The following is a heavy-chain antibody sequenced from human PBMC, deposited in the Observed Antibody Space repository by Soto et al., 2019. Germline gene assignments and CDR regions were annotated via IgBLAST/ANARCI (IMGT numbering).Heavy chain of an antibody. CDR2: ISAYNGNT. CDR1: GYTFTSYG. Sequence: ASVKVSCKASGYTFTSYGISWVRQAPGQGLEWMGWISAYNGNTNYAQKLQGRVTMTTDTSTSTAYMGLRSLRSDDTAVYYCARDVHEYGDYVFDYWGQGTLVTVSS. J-gene: IGHJ4*02. D-gene: IGHD4-17*01. CDR3: ARDVHEYGDYVFDY. V-gene: IGHV1-18*04.